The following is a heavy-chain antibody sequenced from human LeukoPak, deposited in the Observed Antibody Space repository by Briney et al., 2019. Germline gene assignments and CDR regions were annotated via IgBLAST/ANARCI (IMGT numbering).Heavy chain of an antibody. CDR1: GFTVSSNY. CDR3: AKDGFLATTVTD. J-gene: IGHJ4*02. V-gene: IGHV3-23*01. CDR2: ISDSGDST. D-gene: IGHD4-17*01. Sequence: GGSLRLSCAASGFTVSSNYMSWVRQAPGKGLEWVSGISDSGDSTYYADSVKGRFTISRDNSKDTLYLLMNSLRAEDTAVYYCAKDGFLATTVTDWGQGTLVTVSS.